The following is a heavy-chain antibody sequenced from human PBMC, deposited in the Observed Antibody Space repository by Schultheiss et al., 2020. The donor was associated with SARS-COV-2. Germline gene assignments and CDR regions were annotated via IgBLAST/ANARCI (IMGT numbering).Heavy chain of an antibody. Sequence: GGSLRLSCAASGFTFSSYWMNWVRQAPGKGLEWVGRIKSKTDGGTTDYAAPVKGRFTISRDDSKNTLYLQMNSLRAEDTAVYYCARGRWELLLPDYWGQGTLVTVSS. CDR1: GFTFSSYW. CDR3: ARGRWELLLPDY. CDR2: IKSKTDGGTT. J-gene: IGHJ4*02. D-gene: IGHD1-26*01. V-gene: IGHV3-15*07.